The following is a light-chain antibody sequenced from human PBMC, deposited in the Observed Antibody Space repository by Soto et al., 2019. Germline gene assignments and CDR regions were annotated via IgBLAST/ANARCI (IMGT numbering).Light chain of an antibody. CDR1: SSDIAAYNY. Sequence: QSALTQPRSVSGSPGQSVTISCTGTSSDIAAYNYVSWYQQHPGKAPQLMIFDVSNRPSGVPDRFSGSKSGNTASLTISGLQAEDEADYYCCSYAGSYTHVFGSGTKVTVL. CDR2: DVS. CDR3: CSYAGSYTHV. J-gene: IGLJ1*01. V-gene: IGLV2-11*01.